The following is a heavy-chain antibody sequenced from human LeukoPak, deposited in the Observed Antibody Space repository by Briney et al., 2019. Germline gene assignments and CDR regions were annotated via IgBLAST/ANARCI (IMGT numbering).Heavy chain of an antibody. CDR1: GFTFSGSA. CDR2: IRSKANSYAT. Sequence: GGSLRLSCAASGFTFSGSAMHWVRQASGKGLEWVGRIRSKANSYATAYAASVKGRFTISRDDSKNTAYLQMNSLKTEDTAVYYCTTTQRYFDWLWYGMDVWGQGTTVTVSS. J-gene: IGHJ6*02. V-gene: IGHV3-73*01. CDR3: TTTQRYFDWLWYGMDV. D-gene: IGHD3-9*01.